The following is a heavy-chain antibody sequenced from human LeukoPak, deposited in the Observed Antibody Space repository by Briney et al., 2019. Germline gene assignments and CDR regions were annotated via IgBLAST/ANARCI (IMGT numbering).Heavy chain of an antibody. J-gene: IGHJ4*02. D-gene: IGHD1-26*01. CDR2: VYYSGGA. V-gene: IGHV4-59*01. CDR3: AGGTYYYFDY. CDR1: GGSISSYY. Sequence: SETLSLTCTVSGGSISSYYWSWIRQPPGKGVGWIGYVYYSGGAHYNPSLKSRVTISVDTSKNQFSLKVSSVTAADTAIYYCAGGTYYYFDYWGQGTLVTVSS.